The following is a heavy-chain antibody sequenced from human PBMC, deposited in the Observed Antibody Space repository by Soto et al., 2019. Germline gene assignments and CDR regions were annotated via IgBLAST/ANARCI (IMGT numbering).Heavy chain of an antibody. Sequence: QTGGSLRLSCAASGFTFSSYAMSWVRQAPGKGLEWVSAMNAGGSTYYTDSVKGRYTISRDISENTLYLQMNSLRAEDTAIYYCAKDLKVTTWGYFDAWGQGALVTVSS. CDR1: GFTFSSYA. V-gene: IGHV3-23*01. D-gene: IGHD4-17*01. CDR2: MNAGGST. J-gene: IGHJ4*02. CDR3: AKDLKVTTWGYFDA.